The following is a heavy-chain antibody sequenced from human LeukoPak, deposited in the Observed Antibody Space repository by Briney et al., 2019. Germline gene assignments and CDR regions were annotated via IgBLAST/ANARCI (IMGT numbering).Heavy chain of an antibody. Sequence: ASVKVSCKASGYTFTAYYVHWVRQAPGQGLEWMGRINPNSGGTNYAQKFHDRVTMTRDTSINTAYMELTRLTSDDTAVYFCASGHDSPRAWGQGTLVTVSS. CDR2: INPNSGGT. J-gene: IGHJ5*02. D-gene: IGHD5-18*01. CDR1: GYTFTAYY. V-gene: IGHV1-2*06. CDR3: ASGHDSPRA.